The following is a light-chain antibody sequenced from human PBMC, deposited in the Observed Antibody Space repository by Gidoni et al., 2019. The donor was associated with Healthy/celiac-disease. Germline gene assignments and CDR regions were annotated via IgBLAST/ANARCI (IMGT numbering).Light chain of an antibody. J-gene: IGKJ2*01. Sequence: DIVMTQSPLSLPVTPGEPVSLSCRSSQSLLHSNGYNYLDWYLQKPGQSPQLLIYLGSNRASGVPDRFSGSGSGTDFTLKISRVEAEDVGVYYCMQALQTPDTFGQGTKLEIK. V-gene: IGKV2-28*01. CDR3: MQALQTPDT. CDR1: QSLLHSNGYNY. CDR2: LGS.